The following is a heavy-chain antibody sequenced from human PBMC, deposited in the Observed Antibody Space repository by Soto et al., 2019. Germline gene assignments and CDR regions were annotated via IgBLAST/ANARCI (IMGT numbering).Heavy chain of an antibody. CDR1: GYTFTSYD. V-gene: IGHV1-8*01. J-gene: IGHJ6*02. CDR2: MNPNSGNT. Sequence: QVQLVQSGAEVKKPGASVKVSCKASGYTFTSYDINWVRQATGQGLEWMGWMNPNSGNTGYAQKFQGRXXMXRXTSISTAYMELSSLRSEDTAVYYCARGLHYYYGMDVWGQGTTVTVSS. CDR3: ARGLHYYYGMDV.